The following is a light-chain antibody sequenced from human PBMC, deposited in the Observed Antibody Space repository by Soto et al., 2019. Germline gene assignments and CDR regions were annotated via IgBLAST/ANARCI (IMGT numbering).Light chain of an antibody. CDR1: QSVSRN. V-gene: IGKV3-15*01. Sequence: EIVMTQSPATLSVSPVESATLSCXAIQSVSRNLEWHQQKXGKAPRXXXYDASTRATGISARFSGSGSGTEFTLTISSLQSEDFEVYYCQQYHNWPITFGQGTRLEIK. J-gene: IGKJ5*01. CDR2: DAS. CDR3: QQYHNWPIT.